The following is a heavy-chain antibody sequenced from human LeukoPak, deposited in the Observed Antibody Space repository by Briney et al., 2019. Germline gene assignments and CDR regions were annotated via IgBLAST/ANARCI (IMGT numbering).Heavy chain of an antibody. V-gene: IGHV4-59*08. J-gene: IGHJ3*02. CDR2: VYYSGST. CDR1: GGSISSHF. CDR3: ARQTMSTAEAFDI. Sequence: PSETLSLTCTVSGGSISSHFWSWIRQPPGKGLEWIAYVYYSGSTDYNPSLKSRVTISVDTSKNQFSLRLSSVTVADTAVYYCARQTMSTAEAFDIWGQGTMVTVSS. D-gene: IGHD4-17*01.